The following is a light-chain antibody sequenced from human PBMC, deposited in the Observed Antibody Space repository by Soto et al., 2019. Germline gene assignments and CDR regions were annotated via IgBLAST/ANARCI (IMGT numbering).Light chain of an antibody. CDR3: AAWDDSLSGYV. J-gene: IGLJ1*01. CDR1: SSNIGRNF. V-gene: IGLV1-47*01. CDR2: RNN. Sequence: QSVLTQPPSASATPGQRVTISCSGSSSNIGRNFVYWYQQLPGTAPKLLIYRNNQRPSGVPDRFSGSKSGTSASLAISGPRPEDEADYYCAAWDDSLSGYVFGHGTKVTVL.